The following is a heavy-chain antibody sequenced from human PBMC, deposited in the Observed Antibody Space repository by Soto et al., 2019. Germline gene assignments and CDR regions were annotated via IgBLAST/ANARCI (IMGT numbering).Heavy chain of an antibody. Sequence: SDTLSLTCTVSGGSISSYYWSWIRQPAGKGLEWIGRIYTSGSTNYNPSLKSRVTMSVDTSKNQFSLKLSSVTAADTAVYYCVLSIAVAGAFDYWGQGTLVTVSS. CDR1: GGSISSYY. CDR3: VLSIAVAGAFDY. J-gene: IGHJ4*02. CDR2: IYTSGST. V-gene: IGHV4-4*07. D-gene: IGHD6-19*01.